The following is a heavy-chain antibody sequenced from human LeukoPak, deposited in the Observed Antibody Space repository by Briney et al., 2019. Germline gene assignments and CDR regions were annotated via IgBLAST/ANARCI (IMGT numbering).Heavy chain of an antibody. CDR3: ARDRSGSSWYWDAFDI. Sequence: GASVKVSCKASGYTFTGYYMHWVRQAPGQGPEWMGWINPNSGGTNYAQKFQGRVTMTRDTSISTAYMELSRLRSDDTAVYYCARDRSGSSWYWDAFDIWGQGTMVTVSS. D-gene: IGHD6-13*01. J-gene: IGHJ3*02. CDR1: GYTFTGYY. CDR2: INPNSGGT. V-gene: IGHV1-2*02.